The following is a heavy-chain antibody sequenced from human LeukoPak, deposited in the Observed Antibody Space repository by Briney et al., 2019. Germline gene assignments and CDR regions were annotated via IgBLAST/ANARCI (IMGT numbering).Heavy chain of an antibody. Sequence: SETLSLTCTVSGGSISSYYWSWIRQPAGKGLEWIGRIYTSGSTNYNASLKSRVSMSVDTSKNQFSLKLRSVTAADKAVFYCARENSGSYREFDYWGQGTLVTVSS. CDR3: ARENSGSYREFDY. J-gene: IGHJ4*02. CDR1: GGSISSYY. D-gene: IGHD1-26*01. V-gene: IGHV4-4*07. CDR2: IYTSGST.